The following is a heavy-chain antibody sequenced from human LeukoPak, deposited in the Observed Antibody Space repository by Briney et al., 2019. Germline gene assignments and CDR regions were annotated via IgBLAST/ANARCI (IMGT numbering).Heavy chain of an antibody. V-gene: IGHV4-34*01. Sequence: SETLSLTCTVSGGSISSYYWSWIRQPPGKGLEWIGEINHSGSTNYNPSLKSRVTISVDTSKNQFSLKLSSVTAADTAVYYCARRLFNWFDPWGQGTLVTVSS. CDR1: GGSISSYY. CDR2: INHSGST. CDR3: ARRLFNWFDP. J-gene: IGHJ5*02. D-gene: IGHD3-22*01.